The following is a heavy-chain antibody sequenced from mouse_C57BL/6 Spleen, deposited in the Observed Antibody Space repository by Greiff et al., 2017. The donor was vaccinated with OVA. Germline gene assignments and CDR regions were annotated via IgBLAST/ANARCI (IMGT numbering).Heavy chain of an antibody. CDR3: TRTPYWYFDV. J-gene: IGHJ1*03. CDR1: GYTFTDYE. Sequence: VQLQQSGAELVRPGASVTLSCKASGYTFTDYEMHWVKQTPVHGLEWIGAIDPETGGTAYNQKFKGKAILTADKSSSTAYMELRSLTSEDSAVYYCTRTPYWYFDVWGTGTTVTVSS. CDR2: IDPETGGT. V-gene: IGHV1-15*01.